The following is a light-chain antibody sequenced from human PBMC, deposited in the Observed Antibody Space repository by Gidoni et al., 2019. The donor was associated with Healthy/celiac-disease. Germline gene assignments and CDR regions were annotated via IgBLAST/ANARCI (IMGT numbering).Light chain of an antibody. Sequence: QSALTQPASVSGSPGQSLTISCTGTSSDVGGYNYVSWYQQHPGKAPKLMIYDVSTRPSGVSNRFSGSKSGNTASLTISRLQAEDEADYYCSSYTSSSTLDVVFGGGTKLTVL. CDR1: SSDVGGYNY. CDR2: DVS. J-gene: IGLJ2*01. V-gene: IGLV2-14*01. CDR3: SSYTSSSTLDVV.